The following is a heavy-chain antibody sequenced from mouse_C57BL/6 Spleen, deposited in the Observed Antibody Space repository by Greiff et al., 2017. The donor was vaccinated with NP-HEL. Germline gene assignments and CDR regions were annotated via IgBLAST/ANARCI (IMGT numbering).Heavy chain of an antibody. CDR1: GFNIKDYY. V-gene: IGHV14-1*01. D-gene: IGHD2-2*01. J-gene: IGHJ3*01. Sequence: EVQVVESGAELVRPGASVKLSCTASGFNIKDYYMHWVKQRPEQGLEWIGRIDPEDGDTEYAPKFQGKATMTADTSSNTAYLQLSSLTAEDTAVYYCTARGYDGAWFAYWGQGTLVTVSA. CDR3: TARGYDGAWFAY. CDR2: IDPEDGDT.